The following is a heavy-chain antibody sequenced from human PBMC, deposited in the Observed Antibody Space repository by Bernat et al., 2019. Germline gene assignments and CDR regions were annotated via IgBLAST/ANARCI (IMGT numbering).Heavy chain of an antibody. Sequence: QVQLVQSGAEEKKPGASVKVSCKASGYTFTSYAMHWVRQAPGQRLEWMGWINAGNGNTKYSQKFQGRVTITRDTSASTAYMELSSLRSEDTAVYYCARGVLLWFGEIDNWFDPWGQGTLVTVSS. CDR2: INAGNGNT. CDR1: GYTFTSYA. CDR3: ARGVLLWFGEIDNWFDP. D-gene: IGHD3-10*01. J-gene: IGHJ5*02. V-gene: IGHV1-3*05.